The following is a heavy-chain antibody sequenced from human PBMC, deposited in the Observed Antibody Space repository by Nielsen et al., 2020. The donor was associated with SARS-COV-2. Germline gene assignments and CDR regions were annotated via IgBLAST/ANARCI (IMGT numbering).Heavy chain of an antibody. J-gene: IGHJ4*02. CDR3: VRIDMATISVDY. D-gene: IGHD5-24*01. Sequence: SETLSLTCIVSGGSIGSYYWSWIRQPPGKGLEWIGYIYYSGSTKYNPSLKSRVTISVDTSKNQFSLELSSVTAADTAVYYCVRIDMATISVDYWGRGTLVTVSS. CDR2: IYYSGST. V-gene: IGHV4-59*01. CDR1: GGSIGSYY.